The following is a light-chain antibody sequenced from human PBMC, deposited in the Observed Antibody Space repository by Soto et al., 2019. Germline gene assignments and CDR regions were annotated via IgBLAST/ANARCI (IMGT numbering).Light chain of an antibody. CDR2: DAS. CDR1: QSVSSY. Sequence: EIVLTQSPATLSLSPGNRATLSCRASQSVSSYLAWYPHKPCQAPRLLIYDASNRATGIPARFSGSGSGTDFTLTITSLEPEDFAVYYCQQRSNWPSTFGGGTKVEIK. J-gene: IGKJ4*01. V-gene: IGKV3-11*01. CDR3: QQRSNWPST.